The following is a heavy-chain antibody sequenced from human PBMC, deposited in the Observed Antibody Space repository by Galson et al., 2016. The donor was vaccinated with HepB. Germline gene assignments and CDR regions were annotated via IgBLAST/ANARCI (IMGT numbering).Heavy chain of an antibody. Sequence: SLRLSCAASGLTFGSYTMTWVRQAPGKGLEWVPAITSSGSLTYYADSVKGRFTISRDNAKKSLHLQMNSLRAEDTAVYYCARSYGIRAGTTVYGMDVWGQGTTVTVSS. D-gene: IGHD1-1*01. CDR2: ITSSGSLT. CDR1: GLTFGSYT. J-gene: IGHJ6*02. CDR3: ARSYGIRAGTTVYGMDV. V-gene: IGHV3-21*01.